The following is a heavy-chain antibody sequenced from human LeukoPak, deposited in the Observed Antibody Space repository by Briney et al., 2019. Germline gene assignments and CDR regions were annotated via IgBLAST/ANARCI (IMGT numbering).Heavy chain of an antibody. CDR1: GYSFTTYW. Sequence: KPGESLKISCKGSGYSFTTYWIGWVRQMPGKGLVWMGIIYPGDSDTRYTPSFQGQVTISVDKSISTAYLQWSSLKASDTAMYYCARGIHLWSFDYWGQGTLVTVSS. J-gene: IGHJ4*02. CDR2: IYPGDSDT. D-gene: IGHD5-18*01. CDR3: ARGIHLWSFDY. V-gene: IGHV5-51*03.